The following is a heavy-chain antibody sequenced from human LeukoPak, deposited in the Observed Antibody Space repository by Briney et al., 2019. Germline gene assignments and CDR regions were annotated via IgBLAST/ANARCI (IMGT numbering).Heavy chain of an antibody. D-gene: IGHD1-26*01. J-gene: IGHJ4*02. CDR2: ISGSGGSI. Sequence: GGSLGLSCAASGLTFSSYGMSWVRQAPGKGLEWVSTISGSGGSIYYADSVKGRFTISRDNSKNTLYLQMNSLRVEDTAVYYCAKPGSGSYFGYWGQGTLVTVSS. CDR1: GLTFSSYG. CDR3: AKPGSGSYFGY. V-gene: IGHV3-23*01.